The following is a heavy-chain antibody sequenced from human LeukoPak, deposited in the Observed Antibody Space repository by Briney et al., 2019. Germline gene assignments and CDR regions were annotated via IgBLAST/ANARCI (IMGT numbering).Heavy chain of an antibody. V-gene: IGHV3-21*01. CDR2: ISSSSSYI. CDR1: GFTFSSYN. Sequence: GGSLRLSCAASGFTFSSYNMNWVRQAPGKGLEWVSSISSSSSYIYYADSVKGRFTISRDNAKNSLYLQMNSLRAEDTAVYYCARVRGGWVFDYWGQGTLVTVSS. D-gene: IGHD3-10*01. CDR3: ARVRGGWVFDY. J-gene: IGHJ4*02.